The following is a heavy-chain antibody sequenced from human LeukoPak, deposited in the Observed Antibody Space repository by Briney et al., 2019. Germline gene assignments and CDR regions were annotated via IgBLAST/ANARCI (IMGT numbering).Heavy chain of an antibody. D-gene: IGHD5-24*01. Sequence: SETLSLTCTVSGGSISSGSYYWSWIRQPAGKGLEWIGRIYTSGSTNYNPSLKSRVTISVDTSKNQFSLKLSSVTAADTAVYYCAVEMAYPQRKGDFDYWGQGTLGTVSS. CDR1: GGSISSGSYY. V-gene: IGHV4-61*02. J-gene: IGHJ4*02. CDR2: IYTSGST. CDR3: AVEMAYPQRKGDFDY.